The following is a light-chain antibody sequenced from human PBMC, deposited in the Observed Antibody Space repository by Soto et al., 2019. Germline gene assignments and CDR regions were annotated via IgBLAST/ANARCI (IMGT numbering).Light chain of an antibody. V-gene: IGKV4-1*01. CDR2: WAS. CDR3: QQYFSTPT. CDR1: QSVLSSSNNKNY. Sequence: DIVMTQSPDSLAVSLGERATINCRSGQSVLSSSNNKNYLAWYQQKPGQPPKLLIYWASTRESGVPDRFSGSGSGTDFTLTISSLQAEDVALYYCQQYFSTPTFGQGTKVEIK. J-gene: IGKJ1*01.